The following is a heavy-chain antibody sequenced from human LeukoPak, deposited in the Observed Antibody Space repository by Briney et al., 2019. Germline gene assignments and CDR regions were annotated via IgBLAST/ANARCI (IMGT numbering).Heavy chain of an antibody. CDR3: ARSFREYYDSSGYYHSLWFDY. D-gene: IGHD3-22*01. CDR1: GYTFTGYY. V-gene: IGHV1-2*04. Sequence: ASVKVSCKASGYTFTGYYMHWVRQAPGQGLEWMGWINPNSGGTNYAQKFQGWVTMTRDTSISTAYMELGRLRSDDTAVYYCARSFREYYDSSGYYHSLWFDYWGQGTLVTVSS. J-gene: IGHJ4*02. CDR2: INPNSGGT.